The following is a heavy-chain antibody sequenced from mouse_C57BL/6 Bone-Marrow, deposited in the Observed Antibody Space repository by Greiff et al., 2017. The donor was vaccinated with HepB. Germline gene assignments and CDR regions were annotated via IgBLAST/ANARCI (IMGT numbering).Heavy chain of an antibody. D-gene: IGHD2-5*01. CDR2: ISNGGGST. Sequence: EVKVEESGGGLVQPGGSLKLSCAASGFTFSDYYMYWVRQTPEKRLEWVAYISNGGGSTYYPDTVKGRFTISRDNAKNTLYLQMSRLKSEDTAMYYCARQSNYPFAYWGQGTLVTVSA. J-gene: IGHJ3*01. CDR1: GFTFSDYY. CDR3: ARQSNYPFAY. V-gene: IGHV5-12*01.